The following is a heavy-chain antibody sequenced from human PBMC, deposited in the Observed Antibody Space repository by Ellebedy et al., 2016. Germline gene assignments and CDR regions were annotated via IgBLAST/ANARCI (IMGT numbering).Heavy chain of an antibody. J-gene: IGHJ4*02. V-gene: IGHV3-21*01. Sequence: GGSLRLXXAASGFTFSSYSMNWVRQAPGKGLEWVSSISSSSSYIYYADSVKGRFTISRDNAKNSLYLQMNSLRAEDTAVYYCASTLTSGSYYDPDDYWGQGTLVTVSS. CDR2: ISSSSSYI. D-gene: IGHD1-26*01. CDR1: GFTFSSYS. CDR3: ASTLTSGSYYDPDDY.